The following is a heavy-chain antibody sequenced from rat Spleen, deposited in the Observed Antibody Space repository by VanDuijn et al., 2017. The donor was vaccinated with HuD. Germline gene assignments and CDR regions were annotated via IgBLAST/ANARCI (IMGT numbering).Heavy chain of an antibody. Sequence: EVQLVESGGGLIQPGRSLKLSCAASGFTFSDYYMAWVRQAPTKGLEWVATINYDVGTTYYRDSVKGRFTISRDNAKSSLYLQMDSLRSEDTATYSFTTSYYDGYYLVFDYWGKGVMVTVSS. V-gene: IGHV5-20*01. CDR3: TTSYYDGYYLVFDY. D-gene: IGHD1-12*03. CDR2: INYDVGTT. J-gene: IGHJ2*01. CDR1: GFTFSDYY.